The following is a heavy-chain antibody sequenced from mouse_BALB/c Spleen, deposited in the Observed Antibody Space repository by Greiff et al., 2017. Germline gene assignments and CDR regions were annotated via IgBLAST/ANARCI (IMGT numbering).Heavy chain of an antibody. D-gene: IGHD1-1*01. CDR3: ASNSDGSSPYYAMDY. CDR1: GYSFTGYY. V-gene: IGHV1-26*01. Sequence: EVQLQQSGPELVKPGASVKISCTASGYSFTGYYMHWVKQSHVKSLEWIGRINPYNGATSYNQNFKDKASLTVDKSSSTAYMELHSMTSDDYAVDYYASNSDGSSPYYAMDYWGQGTSVTVSS. CDR2: INPYNGAT. J-gene: IGHJ4*01.